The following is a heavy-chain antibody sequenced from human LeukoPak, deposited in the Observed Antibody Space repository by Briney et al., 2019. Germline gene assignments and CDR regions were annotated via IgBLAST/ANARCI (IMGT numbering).Heavy chain of an antibody. CDR3: ASHMVSSGGNRTWYSDP. J-gene: IGHJ2*01. D-gene: IGHD2-8*01. CDR1: GGSISSYY. CDR2: IYYSGST. V-gene: IGHV4-59*08. Sequence: SETLSLTCTVSGGSISSYYWSWIRQPPGKGLEWIGYIYYSGSTNYNPSLRRRVPISVDTSKNQFSLKLSSVTAADPAGDYCASHMVSSGGNRTWYSDPWGRGPLVTDSS.